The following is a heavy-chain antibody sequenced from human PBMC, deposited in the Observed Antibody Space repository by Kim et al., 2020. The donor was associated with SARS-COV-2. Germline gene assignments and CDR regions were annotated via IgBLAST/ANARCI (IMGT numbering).Heavy chain of an antibody. D-gene: IGHD3-22*01. CDR2: IYHSGST. CDR3: AQIAHYYDSSGYDYDEYYFDS. V-gene: IGHV4-4*02. CDR1: GGSISSSNW. J-gene: IGHJ4*02. Sequence: SETLSLTCVVSGGSISSSNWWSWVRQPPGKGLEWIGEIYHSGSTNYNPSLKSRVTISVDKSKNQFSLKLSSVTAADTAVYYCAQIAHYYDSSGYDYDEYYFDSWGQGTLVTVSS.